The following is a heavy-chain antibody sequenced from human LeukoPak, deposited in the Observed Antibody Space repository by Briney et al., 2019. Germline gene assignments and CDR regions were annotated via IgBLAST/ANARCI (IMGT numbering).Heavy chain of an antibody. V-gene: IGHV1-3*01. CDR2: INAGNGNT. CDR1: GYTFTSYA. J-gene: IGHJ4*02. CDR3: AAGGSWEPTFDY. Sequence: GASVKVSCTASGYTFTSYAMHWVRQAPGQRLEWMGWINAGNGNTKYSQKFQGRVTITRDTSASTAYMELSSLRSEDTAVYYCAAGGSWEPTFDYWGQGTLVTVSS. D-gene: IGHD1-14*01.